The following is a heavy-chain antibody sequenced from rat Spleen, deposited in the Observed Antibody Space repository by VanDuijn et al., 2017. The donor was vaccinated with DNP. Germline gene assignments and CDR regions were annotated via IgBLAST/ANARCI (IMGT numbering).Heavy chain of an antibody. CDR1: GFTFSDYY. Sequence: EVQLVESGGGLVQPGRSLKLSCAASGFTFSDYYMAWVRQAPKKGLEWVASIIYDGTSTYYGDSVKGRFAISRENAKDTLYLRVNSLRSEDTASYSRVRVGDLHDGGPAVALDVWGPGTSVTVSS. CDR2: IIYDGTST. V-gene: IGHV5-22*01. J-gene: IGHJ4*01. CDR3: VRVGDLHDGGPAVALDV. D-gene: IGHD1-12*02.